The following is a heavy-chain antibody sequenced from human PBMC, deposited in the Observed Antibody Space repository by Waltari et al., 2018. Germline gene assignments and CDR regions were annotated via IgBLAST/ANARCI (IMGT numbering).Heavy chain of an antibody. J-gene: IGHJ4*02. D-gene: IGHD1-1*01. V-gene: IGHV3-23*01. CDR3: AKEHPGPPPDY. Sequence: EVQLLESGGGLVQPGGSLRLSCAASGFTFTNYAMSWVRQAPGKGLEWVSSISGSGGSTYYADSVQGRFTISRDNSRNALYLQMNSLRADDTAVYFCAKEHPGPPPDYWGQGTLVTVSS. CDR2: ISGSGGST. CDR1: GFTFTNYA.